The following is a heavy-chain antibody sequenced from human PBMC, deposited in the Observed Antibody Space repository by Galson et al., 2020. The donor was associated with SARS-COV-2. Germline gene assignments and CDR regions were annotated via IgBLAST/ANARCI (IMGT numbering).Heavy chain of an antibody. Sequence: SLKISCAASGFTFDDYAMHWVRQAPGKGLEWVAGISWNSRYIDYADSVKGRFTISRDNAKNSLYLEMNSLRAEDMALYYCATDADISPGGYFRHWGQGTLVTVSP. J-gene: IGHJ1*01. CDR2: ISWNSRYI. CDR3: ATDADISPGGYFRH. D-gene: IGHD2-2*01. V-gene: IGHV3-9*03. CDR1: GFTFDDYA.